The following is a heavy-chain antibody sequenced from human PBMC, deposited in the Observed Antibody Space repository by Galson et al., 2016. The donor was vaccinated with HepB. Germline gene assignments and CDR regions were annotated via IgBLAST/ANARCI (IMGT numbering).Heavy chain of an antibody. V-gene: IGHV3-30*18. Sequence: SLRLSCAASGFTFSTYGMHWVRQAPGKGLEWVAVISYDRSNKNYAASVKGRFTISRDNSKNTLYLEMTSLREEDTAVYYCAKDYSGYYFDGTGYYSAFDYWGQGALVTVSS. J-gene: IGHJ4*02. CDR2: ISYDRSNK. CDR1: GFTFSTYG. D-gene: IGHD3-22*01. CDR3: AKDYSGYYFDGTGYYSAFDY.